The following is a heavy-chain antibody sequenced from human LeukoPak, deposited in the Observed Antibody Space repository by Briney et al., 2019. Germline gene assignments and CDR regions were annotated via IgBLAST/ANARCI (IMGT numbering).Heavy chain of an antibody. J-gene: IGHJ5*02. V-gene: IGHV4-4*02. Sequence: SETLSLTCAVSGGSISSSNWWSWVRQPPGKGLEWIGEIYHSGSTNYNPSLKSRVTISVDTSKNQFSLKLSSVTAADTAVYYCARGHVLLWFGELSSNWFDPWGQGTLVTVSS. CDR3: ARGHVLLWFGELSSNWFDP. CDR2: IYHSGST. D-gene: IGHD3-10*01. CDR1: GGSISSSNW.